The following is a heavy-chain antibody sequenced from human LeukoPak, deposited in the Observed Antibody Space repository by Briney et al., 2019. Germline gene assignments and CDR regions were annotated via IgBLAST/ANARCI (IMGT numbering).Heavy chain of an antibody. CDR2: IKQDGSEK. CDR1: GFTFSSYW. Sequence: GGSLRLSCAASGFTFSSYWMSWVRQAPGKGLEWVANIKQDGSEKYYVDSVKGRFTISRDNAKNSLYLQMNSLRAEDTAVYYCARVQTGNSHYHYALDVWGHGTTATVSS. V-gene: IGHV3-7*01. CDR3: ARVQTGNSHYHYALDV. D-gene: IGHD2/OR15-2a*01. J-gene: IGHJ6*02.